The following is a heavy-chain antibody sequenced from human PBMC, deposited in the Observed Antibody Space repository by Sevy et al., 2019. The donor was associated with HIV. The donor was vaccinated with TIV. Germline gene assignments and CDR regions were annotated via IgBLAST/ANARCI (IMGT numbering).Heavy chain of an antibody. J-gene: IGHJ4*02. Sequence: QSQTLSLTCIVSGASISNTAYYWGWIRQSPGKGLEWIASIRHGGDTFFDTSLKSRVTISADTSKNQFSLKLTSVSAADTAIYYCVGPKLTYTNGWHYFDYWGQGTVVTVSS. CDR3: VGPKLTYTNGWHYFDY. V-gene: IGHV4-39*01. D-gene: IGHD2-8*01. CDR2: IRHGGDT. CDR1: GASISNTAYY.